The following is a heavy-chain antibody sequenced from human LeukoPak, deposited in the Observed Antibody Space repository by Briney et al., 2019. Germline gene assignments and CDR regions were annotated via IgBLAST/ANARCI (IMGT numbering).Heavy chain of an antibody. V-gene: IGHV1-3*03. CDR1: GYTFTSYA. D-gene: IGHD6-13*01. CDR2: INAGNGNT. J-gene: IGHJ3*02. Sequence: ASVKVSCKASGYTFTSYAMHWVRQAPGQRLEWMGWINAGNGNTKYSQEFQGRVTITRDTSASTAYMELSSLRSEDMAVYYCARLGGIAAAAEYLDAFDIWGQGTMVTVSS. CDR3: ARLGGIAAAAEYLDAFDI.